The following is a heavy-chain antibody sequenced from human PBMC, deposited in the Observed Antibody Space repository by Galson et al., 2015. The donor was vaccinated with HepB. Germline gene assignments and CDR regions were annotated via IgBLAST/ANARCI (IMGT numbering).Heavy chain of an antibody. CDR2: ISYDGSNK. D-gene: IGHD5-18*01. CDR3: ARHGGGSTAMAFDI. J-gene: IGHJ3*02. V-gene: IGHV3-30-3*01. Sequence: SLRLSCAASGFTFSSYAMHWVRQAPGKGLEWVAVISYDGSNKYYADSVKGRFTISRDNSKNTLYLQMNSLRAEDTAVYYCARHGGGSTAMAFDIWGQGTMVTVSS. CDR1: GFTFSSYA.